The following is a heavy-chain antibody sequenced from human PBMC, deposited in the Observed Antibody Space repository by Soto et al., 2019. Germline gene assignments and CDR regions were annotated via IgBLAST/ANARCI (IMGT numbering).Heavy chain of an antibody. CDR2: ISAYNGNT. CDR3: ARELGYYGSGSYGR. CDR1: GYTFTSYG. V-gene: IGHV1-18*04. Sequence: QVQLVQSGAEVKKPGASVKVSCKASGYTFTSYGISWVRQAPGQGLEWMGWISAYNGNTNYAQKLQGRVTMTTDTSRSTAYMGLSSIGYDDTAVYYCARELGYYGSGSYGRWGQGTLVSVSS. D-gene: IGHD3-10*01. J-gene: IGHJ4*02.